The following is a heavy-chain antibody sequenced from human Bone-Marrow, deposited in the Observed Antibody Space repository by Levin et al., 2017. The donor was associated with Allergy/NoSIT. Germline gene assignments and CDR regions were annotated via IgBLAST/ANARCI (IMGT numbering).Heavy chain of an antibody. V-gene: IGHV1-24*01. CDR1: GYSLSELS. CDR3: ARMRPAVARYSYYYYGMDV. Sequence: GASVKVSCKVSGYSLSELSMHWVRQAPGKGLEWMGGFDPEDGETFYAQKLQGRVTMTEDTSTDTAYMELRRLRSEDTAVYYCARMRPAVARYSYYYYGMDVWGQGTTVTVSS. D-gene: IGHD2-15*01. CDR2: FDPEDGET. J-gene: IGHJ6*02.